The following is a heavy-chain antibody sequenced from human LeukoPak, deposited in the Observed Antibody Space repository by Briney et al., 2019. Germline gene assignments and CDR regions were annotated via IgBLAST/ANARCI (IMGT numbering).Heavy chain of an antibody. CDR2: IKEDGTVK. V-gene: IGHV3-7*01. Sequence: PGGSLRLSCAASGFTFSNYWMTWVRQAPGKGLEGLANIKEDGTVKYYVDSVKGRFTISRDNAKNSLYLQMHSLRAEDTAVYYCARDGSNWRDSPPDSWGQGTLVTVSS. CDR1: GFTFSNYW. D-gene: IGHD1-26*01. CDR3: ARDGSNWRDSPPDS. J-gene: IGHJ4*02.